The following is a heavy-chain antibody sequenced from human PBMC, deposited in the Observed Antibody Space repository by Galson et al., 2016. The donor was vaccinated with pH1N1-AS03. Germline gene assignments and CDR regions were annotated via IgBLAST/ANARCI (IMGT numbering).Heavy chain of an antibody. D-gene: IGHD3-10*01. Sequence: SLRLSCAVSGFDFSNYWMNWVRQAPGKGLEWVANIRQDGGERYYVDSVRGRFTISRDNTKNSVHLQMSNLRAEDTAVYYCTRRHCTISDCYNKSYHVFDIWGRGTMVTVSS. V-gene: IGHV3-7*01. CDR2: IRQDGGER. CDR1: GFDFSNYW. J-gene: IGHJ3*02. CDR3: TRRHCTISDCYNKSYHVFDI.